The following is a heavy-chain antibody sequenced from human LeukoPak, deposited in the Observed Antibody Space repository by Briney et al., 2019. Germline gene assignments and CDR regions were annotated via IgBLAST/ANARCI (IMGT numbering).Heavy chain of an antibody. J-gene: IGHJ5*02. CDR3: AGVDGGNSVGSWFDP. CDR2: IIPIFGTA. V-gene: IGHV1-69*13. Sequence: SVKVSCKASGGTFSSYAISWVRQAPGQGLEWMGGIIPIFGTANYAQKFQGRVTITADESTSTAYMELSSLRSEDTAVYYCAGVDGGNSVGSWFDPWGQGTLVTVSS. CDR1: GGTFSSYA. D-gene: IGHD4-23*01.